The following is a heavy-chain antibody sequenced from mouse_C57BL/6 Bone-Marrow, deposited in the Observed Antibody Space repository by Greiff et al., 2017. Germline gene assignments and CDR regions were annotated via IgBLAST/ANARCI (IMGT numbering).Heavy chain of an antibody. Sequence: QVQLQQPGAELVMPGASVKLSCKASGYTFTSYWMHWVKQRPGQGLEWIGEIDPSDSYTNYNQKFKGKSTLTVDKSSSTAYMQLSSLTSEDSAVYYSAREAITTVVVPYAMDYWGQGTSVTVSS. J-gene: IGHJ4*01. CDR1: GYTFTSYW. CDR2: IDPSDSYT. D-gene: IGHD1-1*01. V-gene: IGHV1-69*01. CDR3: AREAITTVVVPYAMDY.